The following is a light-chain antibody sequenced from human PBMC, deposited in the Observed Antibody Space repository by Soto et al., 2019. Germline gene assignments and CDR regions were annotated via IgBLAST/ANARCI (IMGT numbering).Light chain of an antibody. Sequence: IVMTQSPVTLSVSPGERATLSCRASQSVSSKLAWYQQKPGKTPRLLIYGASTRATVIPTRFSGSGSGTNFTLTISSLQPEDFAVYYCQQYSNWPQTFGQGTKVDIK. J-gene: IGKJ1*01. CDR2: GAS. CDR3: QQYSNWPQT. V-gene: IGKV3-15*01. CDR1: QSVSSK.